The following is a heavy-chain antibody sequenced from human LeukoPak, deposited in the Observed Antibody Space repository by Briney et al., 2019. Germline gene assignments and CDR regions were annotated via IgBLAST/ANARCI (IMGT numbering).Heavy chain of an antibody. J-gene: IGHJ4*02. Sequence: GGSLRLSCGASGFTFSTYSMNWVRQAPGKGLEWVSSIGSSNTYIYYADSVKGRITISRDSAKNSLYLQMNSLRAEDTAVYYCARGVYCSSTTCYMDYFDYWGQGTLVTVSS. CDR2: IGSSNTYI. CDR3: ARGVYCSSTTCYMDYFDY. V-gene: IGHV3-21*01. D-gene: IGHD2-2*02. CDR1: GFTFSTYS.